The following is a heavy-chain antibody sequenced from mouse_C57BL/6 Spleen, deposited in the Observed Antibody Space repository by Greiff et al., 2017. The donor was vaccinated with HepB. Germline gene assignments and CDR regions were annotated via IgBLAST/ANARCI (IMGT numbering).Heavy chain of an antibody. D-gene: IGHD2-3*01. CDR3: ARQRDDPYYYAMDY. V-gene: IGHV5-15*01. Sequence: EVNLVESGGGLVQPGGSLKLSCAASGFTFSDYGMAWVRQAPRKGPEWVAFISNLAYSIYYADTVTGRFTISRENAKNTLYLEMSSLRSEDTAMYYCARQRDDPYYYAMDYWGQGTSVTVSS. CDR2: ISNLAYSI. J-gene: IGHJ4*01. CDR1: GFTFSDYG.